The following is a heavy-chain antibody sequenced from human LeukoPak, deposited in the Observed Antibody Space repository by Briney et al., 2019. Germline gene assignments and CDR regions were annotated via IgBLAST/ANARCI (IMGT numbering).Heavy chain of an antibody. D-gene: IGHD1-7*01. V-gene: IGHV4-34*01. J-gene: IGHJ4*02. CDR1: GESFSGYY. CDR2: INHSGYT. CDR3: ARLYKWNYGFDY. Sequence: SSETLSLTCAVYGESFSGYYWSWIRQPPGKGLERIGEINHSGYTNYNPSLKSRVTILVDTSKKHFSLNLSSVTAADTAVYYCARLYKWNYGFDYWGQGTLVTVSS.